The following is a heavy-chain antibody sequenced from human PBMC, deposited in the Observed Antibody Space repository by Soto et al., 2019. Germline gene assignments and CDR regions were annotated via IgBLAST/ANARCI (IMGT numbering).Heavy chain of an antibody. V-gene: IGHV4-4*02. CDR1: GVSISSGNW. J-gene: IGHJ4*02. CDR2: IFHDGTA. CDR3: AKKTAGTHPFDY. Sequence: PSETLSLTCAVSGVSISSGNWWTWVRQTPQRGLEYIGEIFHDGTANYYPSFERRVAISVDTSKNQFSLKLTSVTAADTAVYYCAKKTAGTHPFDYWGQGTLVTVSS. D-gene: IGHD3-10*01.